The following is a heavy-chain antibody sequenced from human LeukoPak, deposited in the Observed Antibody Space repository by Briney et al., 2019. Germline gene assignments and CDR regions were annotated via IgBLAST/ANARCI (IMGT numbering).Heavy chain of an antibody. CDR3: ARGGSSWYSGWFDP. V-gene: IGHV4-4*02. Sequence: GTLSLTCAVSGGSISSSNWWSWVRQPPGKGLEWIGEIYHSGSTNYNPSLKSRVTISVDKSKNQFSLKLNSVTAADTAVYYCARGGSSWYSGWFDPWGQGTLVTVSS. CDR2: IYHSGST. J-gene: IGHJ5*02. CDR1: GGSISSSNW. D-gene: IGHD6-13*01.